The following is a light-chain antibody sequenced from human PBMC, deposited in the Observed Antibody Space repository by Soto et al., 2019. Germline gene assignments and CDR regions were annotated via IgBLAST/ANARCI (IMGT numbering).Light chain of an antibody. CDR3: QQYKNWPPLT. J-gene: IGKJ4*01. V-gene: IGKV3-15*01. Sequence: EIVMTQSPATLSVSPGERATLSCRASQSVSSNLAWYQQKPGQAPRLLIYGASTRATGIPARFSGSGSGTEFTLTISSLQSEDLAVYYCQQYKNWPPLTFGGGTKVDIK. CDR1: QSVSSN. CDR2: GAS.